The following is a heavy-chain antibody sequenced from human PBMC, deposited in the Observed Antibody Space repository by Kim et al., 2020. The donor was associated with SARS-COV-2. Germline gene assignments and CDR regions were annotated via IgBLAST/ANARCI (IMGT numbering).Heavy chain of an antibody. D-gene: IGHD3-22*01. CDR3: AKDPGGSYYHDSTVDY. CDR2: ISYDGSNK. Sequence: GGSLRLSCAASGFTFSSYGMHWVRQAPGKGLEWVAVISYDGSNKYYADSVKGRFTISRDNSKNTLYLQMNSLRAEDTAVYYCAKDPGGSYYHDSTVDYWG. J-gene: IGHJ4*01. V-gene: IGHV3-30*18. CDR1: GFTFSSYG.